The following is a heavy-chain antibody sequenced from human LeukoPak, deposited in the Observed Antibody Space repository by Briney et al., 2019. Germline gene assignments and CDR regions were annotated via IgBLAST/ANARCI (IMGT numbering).Heavy chain of an antibody. CDR2: IYTSRIT. V-gene: IGHV4-4*07. J-gene: IGHJ4*02. CDR3: ARDGGNGYDGLFDD. CDR1: GGSISSYY. Sequence: WETLTLTCTVSGGSISSYYWSWIRQPAGKGLEGIGRIYTSRITKYTTSRKSRVTMSVDTCKHHFSLKLSSATAAVTAVYFCARDGGNGYDGLFDDSGEGSLVTVSS. D-gene: IGHD4-23*01.